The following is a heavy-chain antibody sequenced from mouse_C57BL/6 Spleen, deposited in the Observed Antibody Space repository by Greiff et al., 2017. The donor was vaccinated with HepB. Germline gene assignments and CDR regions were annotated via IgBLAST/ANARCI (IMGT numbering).Heavy chain of an antibody. Sequence: DVQLQESGPGLVKPSQSLSLTCSVTGYSITSGYYWNWIRQFPGNKLEWMGYISYDGSNNYNPSLKNRIPITRDTSKNQFFLKLNSVTTEYTATYYCARGVIYYGNYDYYAMDYWGQGTSVTVSS. CDR3: ARGVIYYGNYDYYAMDY. D-gene: IGHD2-1*01. CDR1: GYSITSGYY. V-gene: IGHV3-6*01. J-gene: IGHJ4*01. CDR2: ISYDGSN.